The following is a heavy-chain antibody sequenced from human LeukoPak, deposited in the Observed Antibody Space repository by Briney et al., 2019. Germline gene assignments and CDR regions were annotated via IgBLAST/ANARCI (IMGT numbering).Heavy chain of an antibody. D-gene: IGHD2/OR15-2a*01. V-gene: IGHV3-23*01. J-gene: IGHJ4*02. CDR2: ISGSGGST. Sequence: TGGSLRLSCAASGFTFSSYAMSWVRQAPRKGLEWVSAISGSGGSTYYEDSVKGRFTISRDNSKNTLYLQMNSLRAEDTAVYYCANGLLFTPYFDYWGQGTLVTVSS. CDR3: ANGLLFTPYFDY. CDR1: GFTFSSYA.